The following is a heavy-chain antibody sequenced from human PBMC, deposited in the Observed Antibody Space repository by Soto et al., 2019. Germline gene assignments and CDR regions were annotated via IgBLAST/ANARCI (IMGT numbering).Heavy chain of an antibody. D-gene: IGHD6-13*01. V-gene: IGHV1-46*01. CDR2: INPNGGST. Sequence: QVQLVQSGAEVKKPGASVKVSCKASGYIFINYYIHWVRQAPGQGLEWIGIINPNGGSTNYAQKFRGRVTLARDTSTSTVYMDLSSLRSEDTAMYYCARDLAAGDFWGQGSLVTVSS. CDR1: GYIFINYY. CDR3: ARDLAAGDF. J-gene: IGHJ4*02.